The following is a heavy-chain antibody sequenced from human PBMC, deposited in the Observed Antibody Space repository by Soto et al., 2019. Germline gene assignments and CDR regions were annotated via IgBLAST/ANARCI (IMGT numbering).Heavy chain of an antibody. CDR3: ARLLKQRGGVYYYYYNGMDV. Sequence: PGESLKISCKGSGYSFTSYWISWVQQIPGKGLEWRGRIDRSDSYTNYSPSFQGHATISADKSITTAYLQWRSLKASDTAMYYCARLLKQRGGVYYYYYNGMDVWGQGTTVTVSS. J-gene: IGHJ6*02. CDR2: IDRSDSYT. V-gene: IGHV5-10-1*01. CDR1: GYSFTSYW. D-gene: IGHD3-10*01.